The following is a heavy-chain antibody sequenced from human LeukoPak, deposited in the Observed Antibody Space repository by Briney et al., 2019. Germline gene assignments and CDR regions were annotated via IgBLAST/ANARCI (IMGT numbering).Heavy chain of an antibody. Sequence: GEAQKLSRNGSGYSFASYWIGWVRQMPRKSLEWMGIIYPGDSDTRYSPSFQGQVTISADKSISTAYLQWSSLKASDTAMYYCARHAVDGSGLRWGQGTLVTVSS. V-gene: IGHV5-51*01. CDR3: ARHAVDGSGLR. J-gene: IGHJ4*02. CDR2: IYPGDSDT. D-gene: IGHD5-12*01. CDR1: GYSFASYW.